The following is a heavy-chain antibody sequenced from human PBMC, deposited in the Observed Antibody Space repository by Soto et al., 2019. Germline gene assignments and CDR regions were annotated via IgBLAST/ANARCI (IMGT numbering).Heavy chain of an antibody. CDR1: GYTFTSYA. CDR2: INAGNGNT. J-gene: IGHJ4*02. D-gene: IGHD6-13*01. CDR3: ARELSSSWYLYYFEY. V-gene: IGHV1-3*01. Sequence: ASVKVSCKASGYTFTSYAMHWVRQAPGQRLEWMGWINAGNGNTKYSQKFQGRVTITRDTSASTAYMELSSLRSEDTAVYYCARELSSSWYLYYFEYLGQGTLVNVSS.